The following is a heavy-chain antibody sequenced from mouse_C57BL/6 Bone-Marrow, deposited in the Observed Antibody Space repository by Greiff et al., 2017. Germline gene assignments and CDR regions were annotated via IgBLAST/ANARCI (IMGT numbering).Heavy chain of an antibody. CDR2: INPGSGGT. CDR3: ALYGSSPYYAMDY. J-gene: IGHJ4*01. CDR1: GYAFTNYL. D-gene: IGHD1-1*01. Sequence: QVQLQQSGAELVRPGTSVKVSCKASGYAFTNYLIEWVKQRPGQGLEWIGVINPGSGGTNYNEKFKGKATLTADKSSSTAYMQLSSLTSEDSAVFVCALYGSSPYYAMDYWGQGTSVTVSS. V-gene: IGHV1-54*01.